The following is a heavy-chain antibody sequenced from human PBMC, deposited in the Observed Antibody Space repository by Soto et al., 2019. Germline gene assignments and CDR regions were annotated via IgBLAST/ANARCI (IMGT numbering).Heavy chain of an antibody. Sequence: GGSLRLSCAASGFTFSSYWMHWVRQAPGKGLVWVSRINSDGSSTSYADSVKGRFTISRDNAKNTLYLQMNSLRAEDTAVYYCARVPRGLSSSWDTYYYYGMDVWGQWTTVTVSS. D-gene: IGHD6-13*01. CDR2: INSDGSST. CDR1: GFTFSSYW. V-gene: IGHV3-74*01. J-gene: IGHJ6*02. CDR3: ARVPRGLSSSWDTYYYYGMDV.